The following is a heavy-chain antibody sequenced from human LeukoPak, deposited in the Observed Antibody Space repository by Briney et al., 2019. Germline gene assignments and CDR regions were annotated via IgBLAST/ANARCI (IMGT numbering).Heavy chain of an antibody. Sequence: GGSLRLSCAASGFTFSSYGMHWVRQAPGKGLEWVAVIWYDGSNKYYADSVKGRFTISRDNSKNTLYLQMNSLRAEDTAVYYCARGDFWSGYKIDYWGQGTLVTVSS. CDR3: ARGDFWSGYKIDY. J-gene: IGHJ4*02. CDR2: IWYDGSNK. CDR1: GFTFSSYG. V-gene: IGHV3-33*01. D-gene: IGHD3-3*01.